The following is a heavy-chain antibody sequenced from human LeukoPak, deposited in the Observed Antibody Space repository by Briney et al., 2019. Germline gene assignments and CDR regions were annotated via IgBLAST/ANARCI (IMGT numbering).Heavy chain of an antibody. CDR2: IKSKTDGGTT. CDR1: GFTFSNAW. CDR3: TIDRVYYYDSSGYG. Sequence: GGSLRLSCAASGFTFSNAWMSWVRQAPGKGLEWVGRIKSKTDGGTTDYAAPVKGRLTTSRDDSKKMLYLQMNSLKTEDTAVYCCTIDRVYYYDSSGYGWGQGTLVTVSS. J-gene: IGHJ4*02. V-gene: IGHV3-15*01. D-gene: IGHD3-22*01.